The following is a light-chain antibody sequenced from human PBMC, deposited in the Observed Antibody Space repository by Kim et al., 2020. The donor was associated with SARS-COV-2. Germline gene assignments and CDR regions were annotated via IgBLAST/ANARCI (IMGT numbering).Light chain of an antibody. CDR1: SSDVGGYNF. Sequence: QSALTQPASVSGSPGQSITISCTGTSSDVGGYNFVSWYQQHPGQVPKLMIYDVSDRPPGVSNRFSGSKSGDTASLTISGLQAEDEADYYCSSYTSANTVVFGGGTQLTVL. V-gene: IGLV2-14*03. J-gene: IGLJ2*01. CDR2: DVS. CDR3: SSYTSANTVV.